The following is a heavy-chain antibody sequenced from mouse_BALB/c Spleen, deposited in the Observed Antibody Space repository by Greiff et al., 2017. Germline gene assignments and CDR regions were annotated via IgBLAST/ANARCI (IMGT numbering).Heavy chain of an antibody. CDR1: GFTFSSYA. V-gene: IGHV5-9-3*01. CDR3: ASGRPDY. CDR2: ISSGGSYT. J-gene: IGHJ2*01. Sequence: EVHLVESGGGLVKPGGSLKLSCAASGFTFSSYAMSWVRQTPEKRLEWVATISSGGSYTYYPDSVKGRFTISRDNAKNTLYLQMSSLRSEDTAMYYCASGRPDYWGQGTTLTVSS.